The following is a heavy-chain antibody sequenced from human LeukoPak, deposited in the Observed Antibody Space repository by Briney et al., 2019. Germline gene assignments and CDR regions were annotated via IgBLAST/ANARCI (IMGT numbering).Heavy chain of an antibody. CDR1: GDSVSNGNYY. CDR2: IYYTGKT. D-gene: IGHD3-10*01. Sequence: TSETLSLTCTVSGDSVSNGNYYWSWLRQPPGKALEWIGYIYYTGKTYYNPSLEGRVTILVDTSRNHFSVKLSSVTAADTAVYYCARSQNYYGSGDYWSQGTLVTVSS. CDR3: ARSQNYYGSGDY. V-gene: IGHV4-61*03. J-gene: IGHJ4*02.